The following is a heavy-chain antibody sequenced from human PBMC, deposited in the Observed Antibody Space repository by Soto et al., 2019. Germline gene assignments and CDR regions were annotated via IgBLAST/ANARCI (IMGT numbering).Heavy chain of an antibody. CDR3: ARVRPNCSGGSCPPGY. CDR2: IIPIFGTA. D-gene: IGHD2-15*01. Sequence: VASVKVSCKASGPTFSSYAISWVRRAPGQELEWMGGIIPIFGTANYAQKFQGSVTITADESTSPAYMELSRLRYEDSAVYYCARVRPNCSGGSCPPGYWGRGTLFTVSS. CDR1: GPTFSSYA. J-gene: IGHJ4*02. V-gene: IGHV1-69*13.